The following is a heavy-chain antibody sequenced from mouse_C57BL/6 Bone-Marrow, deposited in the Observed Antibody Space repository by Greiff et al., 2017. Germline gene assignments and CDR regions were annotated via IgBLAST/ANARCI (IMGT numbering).Heavy chain of an antibody. CDR3: ARGGVVGGY. J-gene: IGHJ2*01. V-gene: IGHV1-59*01. Sequence: QVQLQQPGAELVRPGTSVKLSCKASGYTFTSYWMHWVKQRPGQGLEWIGVIDPSDSYTNYNQKFKGKATLTVDTSSSTAYMQLSSLTSEDSAFYYCARGGVVGGYWGQGTTLTVSS. D-gene: IGHD1-1*01. CDR2: IDPSDSYT. CDR1: GYTFTSYW.